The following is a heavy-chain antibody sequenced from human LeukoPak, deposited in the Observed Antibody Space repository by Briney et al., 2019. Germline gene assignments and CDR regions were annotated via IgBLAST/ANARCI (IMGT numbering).Heavy chain of an antibody. CDR1: GGSISSGGYY. CDR3: ARESRGYSYGYPSHFDY. V-gene: IGHV4-61*08. D-gene: IGHD5-18*01. CDR2: IYYSGST. J-gene: IGHJ4*02. Sequence: SKTLSLTCTVSGGSISSGGYYWSWIRQHPGKGLEWIGCIYYSGSTNYNPSLKGRVTISVDTSKNQFSLKLSSVTAADTAVYYCARESRGYSYGYPSHFDYWGQGTLVTVSS.